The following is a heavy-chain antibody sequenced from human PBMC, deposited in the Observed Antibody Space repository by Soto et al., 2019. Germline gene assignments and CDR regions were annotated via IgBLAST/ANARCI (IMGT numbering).Heavy chain of an antibody. Sequence: QVQLQESGPGLVKPSQTLSLTCTVSGGSISSGDYYWSWIRQPPGKGLEWIGYIYYSGSTYYNPYLKSRVTISVDTSKNQFSLKLSSVTAADTAVYYCARDQGYCSSTSCSYYYGMDVWGQGTTVTVSS. J-gene: IGHJ6*02. D-gene: IGHD2-2*01. CDR2: IYYSGST. CDR1: GGSISSGDYY. V-gene: IGHV4-30-4*01. CDR3: ARDQGYCSSTSCSYYYGMDV.